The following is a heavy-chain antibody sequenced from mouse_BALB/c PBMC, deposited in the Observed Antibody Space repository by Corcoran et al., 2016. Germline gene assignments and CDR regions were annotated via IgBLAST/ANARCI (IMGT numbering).Heavy chain of an antibody. D-gene: IGHD2-1*01. V-gene: IGHV9-3-1*01. CDR3: ARLWDYGKVSMDY. Sequence: QIQLVQSGPELKKPGETVKISCKASGYTFTNYGMNWVKQAPGKGLKWMGWINTYTGEPTYADDFKGRFAFSLETSASTAYLQINNLKNEDTATYFCARLWDYGKVSMDYWGQGTSVTVSS. CDR2: INTYTGEP. J-gene: IGHJ4*01. CDR1: GYTFTNYG.